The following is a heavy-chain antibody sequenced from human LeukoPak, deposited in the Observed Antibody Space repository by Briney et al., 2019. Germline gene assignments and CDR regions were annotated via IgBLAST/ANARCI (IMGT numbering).Heavy chain of an antibody. Sequence: PGGSLRLSCAASGFTFSSYWMHWVRQVPGKGLVWVARINGDGSNIAYADSVRGRFTISRDNAKNTLYLQMNSLRAEDTAVYYCANLPAVTLDYWGQGTLVTVSS. V-gene: IGHV3-74*01. D-gene: IGHD1-14*01. CDR3: ANLPAVTLDY. CDR1: GFTFSSYW. CDR2: INGDGSNI. J-gene: IGHJ4*02.